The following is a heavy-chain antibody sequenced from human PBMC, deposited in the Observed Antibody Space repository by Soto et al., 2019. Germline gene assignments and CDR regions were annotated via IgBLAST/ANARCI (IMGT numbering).Heavy chain of an antibody. V-gene: IGHV1-69*13. J-gene: IGHJ4*02. CDR1: GGTFNSYA. CDR3: AREGITFGGVIVGFDY. CDR2: IIPTFGTA. D-gene: IGHD3-16*02. Sequence: SVKVSCKASGGTFNSYAISWARHAPGQGLEWMGGIIPTFGTANYAQKFQGRVTITADESTSTAYMELSSLRSEDTAVYYCAREGITFGGVIVGFDYWGQGTLVTVSS.